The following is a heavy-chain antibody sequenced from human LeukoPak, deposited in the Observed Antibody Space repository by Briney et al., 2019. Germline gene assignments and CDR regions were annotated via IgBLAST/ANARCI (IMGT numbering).Heavy chain of an antibody. CDR1: GFSFTSYA. CDR2: ISTGSSYI. V-gene: IGHV3-21*06. Sequence: GGSLRLSCSASGFSFTSYAMNWVRQAPGKGLEWVSSISTGSSYIYYADSVRGRFSVSRDNAKNSLYLEMNSLRAEDTAVYYCARVEATPARSYYYYYMDVWGKGTTVSVSS. J-gene: IGHJ6*03. CDR3: ARVEATPARSYYYYYMDV. D-gene: IGHD2-15*01.